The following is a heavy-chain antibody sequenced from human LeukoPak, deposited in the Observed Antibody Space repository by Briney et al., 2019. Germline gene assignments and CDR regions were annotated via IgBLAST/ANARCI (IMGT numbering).Heavy chain of an antibody. D-gene: IGHD3-22*01. CDR3: AKDQATRGNYYGRAFDI. J-gene: IGHJ3*02. CDR1: GFTSNNYA. Sequence: GGSLRLSCAASGFTSNNYAMSWVRQAQGKGLEWVSAIHADGTPTYDADSVKGRFTSSRDNSKNTLYLQMNSLRAEDTAIYYCAKDQATRGNYYGRAFDIWGQGTMVTVSS. V-gene: IGHV3-23*01. CDR2: IHADGTPT.